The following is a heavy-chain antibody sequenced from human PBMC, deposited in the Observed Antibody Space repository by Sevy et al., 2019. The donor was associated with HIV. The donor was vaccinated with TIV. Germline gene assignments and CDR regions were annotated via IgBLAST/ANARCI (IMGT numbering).Heavy chain of an antibody. D-gene: IGHD3-3*01. CDR3: ARGTAFDFWXXYXXGXXXX. Sequence: ASVKVSCKASVYTITXYAMHWVRQAPGQGLEWMGWINVGNDNTKYSEKFEGRVTITRDTSANTAYMELRSLRSEYTAVYYCARGTAFDFWXXYXXGXXXXWGXXTLVTVSS. CDR1: VYTITXYA. J-gene: IGHJ4*01. CDR2: INVGNDNT. V-gene: IGHV1-3*01.